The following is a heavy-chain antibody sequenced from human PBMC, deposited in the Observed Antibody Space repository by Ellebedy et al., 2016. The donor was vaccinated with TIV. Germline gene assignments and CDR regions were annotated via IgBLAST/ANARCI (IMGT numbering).Heavy chain of an antibody. CDR1: GFTFSTYG. CDR2: VSYDGTVQ. Sequence: PGGSLRLSCAASGFTFSTYGMHWVRQAPDKGLEWVAVVSYDGTVQYYADSMKGRFTISRDNSRNTLFLEMNSLRPEDTAVYYCAREGTPSAMPYGYFNLWGRGTLVTVSS. D-gene: IGHD2-2*01. J-gene: IGHJ2*01. CDR3: AREGTPSAMPYGYFNL. V-gene: IGHV3-30*03.